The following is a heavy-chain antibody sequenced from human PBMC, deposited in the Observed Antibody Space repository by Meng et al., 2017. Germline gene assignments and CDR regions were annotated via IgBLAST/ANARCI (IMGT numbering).Heavy chain of an antibody. J-gene: IGHJ6*02. CDR2: IWYDGSNK. CDR1: GFTFSSYG. Sequence: GESLKISCAASGFTFSSYGMHWVRQAPGKGLEWVAVIWYDGSNKYYADSVKGRFTISRDNAKNSLYLQMNSLRAEETAVYYCARLTVAGHRDYYYGMEVWGQGTTVTVSS. CDR3: ARLTVAGHRDYYYGMEV. D-gene: IGHD6-19*01. V-gene: IGHV3-33*01.